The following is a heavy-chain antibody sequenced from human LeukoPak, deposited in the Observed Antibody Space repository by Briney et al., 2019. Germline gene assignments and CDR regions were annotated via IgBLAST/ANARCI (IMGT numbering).Heavy chain of an antibody. CDR3: ARDGVPGHTVFDY. J-gene: IGHJ4*02. CDR1: GFTFSGYE. CDR2: ISTSGDSI. V-gene: IGHV3-48*03. Sequence: GGALSLSCAASGFTFSGYEMNWVRQAPENGLGWVSHISTSGDSIHYSDSVKGRFTISRDNAKNSLYLQMNSLRVEDTAVYYCARDGVPGHTVFDYWGQGTLVTVSS. D-gene: IGHD1-1*01.